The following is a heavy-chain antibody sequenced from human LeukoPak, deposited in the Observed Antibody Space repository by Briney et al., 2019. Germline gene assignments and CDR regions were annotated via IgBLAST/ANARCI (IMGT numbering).Heavy chain of an antibody. Sequence: SETLSLTCTVSDGSITSYYWNWIRQPPGKGLEWIGNIYNSGSTDYNPSLKSRVTISVSTSKNQISLKLRSVTAADTAVYYCARDKGPYWYFDLWGRGTLVTVSS. CDR1: DGSITSYY. CDR3: ARDKGPYWYFDL. CDR2: IYNSGST. V-gene: IGHV4-59*01. J-gene: IGHJ2*01.